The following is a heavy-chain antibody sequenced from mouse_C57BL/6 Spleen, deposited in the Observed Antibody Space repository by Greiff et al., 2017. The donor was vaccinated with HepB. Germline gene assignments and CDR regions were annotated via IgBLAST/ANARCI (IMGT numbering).Heavy chain of an antibody. V-gene: IGHV5-4*01. CDR3: ARDYYGSSYPFVDY. J-gene: IGHJ2*01. CDR1: GFTFSSYA. Sequence: EVQLVESGGGLVKPGGSLKLSCAASGFTFSSYAMSWVRQTPEKRLEWVATISDGGSYTYYPDNVKGRFTISRDNAKNNLYLQMSHLKSEDTAMYYCARDYYGSSYPFVDYWGQGTTLTVAS. CDR2: ISDGGSYT. D-gene: IGHD1-1*01.